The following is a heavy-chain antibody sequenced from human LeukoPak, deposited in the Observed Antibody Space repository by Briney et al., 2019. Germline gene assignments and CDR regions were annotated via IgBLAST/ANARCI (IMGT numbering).Heavy chain of an antibody. D-gene: IGHD3-22*01. V-gene: IGHV3-23*01. CDR3: AAHYYDSSGYYSYFDY. Sequence: GGSLRLSCAASGFTFSSYAMSWVRQAPGKGLEWVSAISGSGGSTYYADSVKGRFTISRDNSKNTLYLQMNSLRAEDTAVYYCAAHYYDSSGYYSYFDYWGQGTLVTVSS. J-gene: IGHJ4*02. CDR1: GFTFSSYA. CDR2: ISGSGGST.